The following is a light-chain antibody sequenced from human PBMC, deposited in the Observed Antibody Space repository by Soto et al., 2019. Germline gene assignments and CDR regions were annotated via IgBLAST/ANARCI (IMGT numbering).Light chain of an antibody. Sequence: QSALTQPASVSGSPGQSITISCTGTSSDVGGYNYVSWYQQHPVKAPKLMIYDVSNRPSGVSNRFSGSKSGNTASLTISGLQAEDEADYYCSSYTSSSTVVFGGGTKAHRP. CDR3: SSYTSSSTVV. CDR1: SSDVGGYNY. J-gene: IGLJ2*01. V-gene: IGLV2-14*01. CDR2: DVS.